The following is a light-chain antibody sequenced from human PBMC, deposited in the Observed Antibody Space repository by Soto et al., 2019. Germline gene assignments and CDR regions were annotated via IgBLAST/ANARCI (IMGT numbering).Light chain of an antibody. V-gene: IGLV2-14*01. CDR3: SSYTSSSTWV. CDR1: SSDVGGYNY. CDR2: EVS. Sequence: QSALTQPASVSGSPGQSITISCTGTSSDVGGYNYVSWYQQHPGKAPKLMIYEVSNRPSGVSNRFSGSKSVNTASLTISVLQAEDDADYYCSSYTSSSTWVFGGGTKLTVL. J-gene: IGLJ3*02.